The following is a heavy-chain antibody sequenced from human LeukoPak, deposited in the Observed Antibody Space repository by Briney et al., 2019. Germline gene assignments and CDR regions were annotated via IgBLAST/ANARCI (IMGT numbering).Heavy chain of an antibody. J-gene: IGHJ6*02. D-gene: IGHD6-13*01. CDR3: ARDRGEQQLVHRYGMDV. Sequence: SETLSLTCTVSGGSISSYYWSWIRQPAGKGLEWIGRIYTSGSTNYNPSLKSRVTMSVDTSKNQFSLKLSSVTAADTAVYYCARDRGEQQLVHRYGMDVWGQGTTVTVSS. V-gene: IGHV4-4*07. CDR1: GGSISSYY. CDR2: IYTSGST.